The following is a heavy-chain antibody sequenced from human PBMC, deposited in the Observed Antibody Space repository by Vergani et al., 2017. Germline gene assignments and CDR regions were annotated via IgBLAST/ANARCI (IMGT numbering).Heavy chain of an antibody. CDR1: GYTFTRYG. CDR2: ISAYNGNT. J-gene: IGHJ4*02. V-gene: IGHV1-18*01. CDR3: ARDIKYYDSSAGGAN. D-gene: IGHD3-22*01. Sequence: QVQLVQSGAEVKKPGASVKVSCKASGYTFTRYGISWVRQAPGQGLEWMGWISAYNGNTNYAQKLQGRVTMTTDTSTSTAYMELRSLRSDDTAVYYCARDIKYYDSSAGGANWGQGTLVTVSS.